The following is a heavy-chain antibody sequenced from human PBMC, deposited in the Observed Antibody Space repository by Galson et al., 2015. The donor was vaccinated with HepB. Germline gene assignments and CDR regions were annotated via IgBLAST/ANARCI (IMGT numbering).Heavy chain of an antibody. Sequence: SLRLSCAASGFTVNTNYMTWVRQAPGKGLEWVSIIYRDGSTYYGDSVKGRFTISRDISENTLHLQMNNLRVDETAMYYCSRTARAGSTGYAFDIWGQGTMVTVSS. D-gene: IGHD1-7*01. CDR1: GFTVNTNY. CDR3: SRTARAGSTGYAFDI. J-gene: IGHJ3*02. CDR2: IYRDGST. V-gene: IGHV3-53*01.